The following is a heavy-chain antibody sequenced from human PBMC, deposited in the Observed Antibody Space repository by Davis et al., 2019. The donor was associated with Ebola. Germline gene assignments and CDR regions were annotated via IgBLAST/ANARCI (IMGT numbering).Heavy chain of an antibody. CDR2: IYSGGST. CDR3: VKDPSRDYYYYYGMDV. D-gene: IGHD5-24*01. CDR1: GFTVSSNY. J-gene: IGHJ6*02. V-gene: IGHV3-53*05. Sequence: GESLKISCAASGFTVSSNYMSWVRQAPGKGLEWVSVIYSGGSTYYADSVKGRFTISRDNSKNTLYLQMSSLRAEDTAVYYCVKDPSRDYYYYYGMDVWGQGTTVTVSS.